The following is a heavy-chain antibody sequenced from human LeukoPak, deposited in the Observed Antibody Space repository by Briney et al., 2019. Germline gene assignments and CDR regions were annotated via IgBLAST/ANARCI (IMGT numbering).Heavy chain of an antibody. CDR3: ARDSPIVVVPAATGIYYMDV. CDR2: VIPIFGTA. J-gene: IGHJ6*03. CDR1: GGTFSSYA. Sequence: SVKVSCKASGGTFSSYAISWVRQAPGQGLEWMGRVIPIFGTANYAQKFQGRVTITADKSTSTAYMELSSLRSEDTAVYYCARDSPIVVVPAATGIYYMDVWGRGTTVTVSS. D-gene: IGHD2-2*01. V-gene: IGHV1-69*06.